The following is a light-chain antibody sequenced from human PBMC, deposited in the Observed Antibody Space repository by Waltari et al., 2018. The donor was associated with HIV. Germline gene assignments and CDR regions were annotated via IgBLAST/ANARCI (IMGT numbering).Light chain of an antibody. Sequence: QSILAQPPSVSGAPGQGVTISCNGSNSNIGAGFDVPGDQHFPGAAPRLLIYSHITRPSGVPDRFSASTSGTSASLAITGIQGEDEADYYCQSHDSSLSGVIFGGGTKVTV. CDR1: NSNIGAGFD. J-gene: IGLJ2*01. CDR3: QSHDSSLSGVI. CDR2: SHI. V-gene: IGLV1-40*01.